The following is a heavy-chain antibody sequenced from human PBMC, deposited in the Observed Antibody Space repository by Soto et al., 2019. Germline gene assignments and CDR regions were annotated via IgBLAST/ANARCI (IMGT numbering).Heavy chain of an antibody. D-gene: IGHD3-3*01. V-gene: IGHV4-31*03. Sequence: QVQLQESDPGLVKPSQTLSLTCTVSGGSISSGGYYWSWIRQHPGKGLEWIGYIYYSGSTYYNPSLKSRVTISVDTSKNQFSLKLSSLTAADTDVYYCAREARDFGVVIDYWGQGTLVTVSS. CDR1: GGSISSGGYY. J-gene: IGHJ4*02. CDR3: AREARDFGVVIDY. CDR2: IYYSGST.